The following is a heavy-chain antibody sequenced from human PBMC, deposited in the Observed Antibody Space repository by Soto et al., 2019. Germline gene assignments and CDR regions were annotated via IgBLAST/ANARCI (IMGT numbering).Heavy chain of an antibody. V-gene: IGHV1-18*01. CDR2: ISAYNGNP. Sequence: QVQLVQSGAEVKKPGASVKVSCKASGYTFTSYGISWVRQAPGHGLVWMVWISAYNGNPNYAQTPQARATMTTDTSTRTANMELRSLRSDDTAVYYCARDSPPVDYWGQGTLVTVSS. CDR3: ARDSPPVDY. J-gene: IGHJ4*02. CDR1: GYTFTSYG.